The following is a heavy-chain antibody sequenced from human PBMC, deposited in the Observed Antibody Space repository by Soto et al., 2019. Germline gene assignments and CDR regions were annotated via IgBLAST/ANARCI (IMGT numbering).Heavy chain of an antibody. V-gene: IGHV4-59*01. Sequence: SETLSLTCTVSGGSISSYYWSWIRQPPGKGLEWLGYIHYSGGTNYNPSLKSRVTVSVDTSKNQFSLKLSSVTAADTAVYYCARARPGNYNYYSMDVWGKGTTVTVSS. CDR1: GGSISSYY. J-gene: IGHJ6*03. CDR2: IHYSGGT. CDR3: ARARPGNYNYYSMDV.